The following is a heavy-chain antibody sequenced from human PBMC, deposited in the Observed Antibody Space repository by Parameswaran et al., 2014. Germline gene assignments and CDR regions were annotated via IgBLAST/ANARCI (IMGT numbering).Heavy chain of an antibody. CDR2: ISAYNGNT. CDR3: ARDTNPGIEEDAFDI. Sequence: RLVRQAPGQGLEWMGWISAYNGNTNYAQKLQGRVTMTTDTSTSTAYMELRSLRSDDTAVYYCARDTNPGIEEDAFDIWGQGTMVTVSS. V-gene: IGHV1-18*01. J-gene: IGHJ3*02. D-gene: IGHD3-10*01.